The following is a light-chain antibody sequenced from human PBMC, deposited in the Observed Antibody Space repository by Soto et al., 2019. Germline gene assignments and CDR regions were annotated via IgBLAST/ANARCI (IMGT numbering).Light chain of an antibody. CDR3: QHFDGSPCLYT. J-gene: IGKJ2*01. CDR1: PSLSNNY. CDR2: DAS. V-gene: IGKV3D-20*01. Sequence: VLTQSPATLSLSPGERDTLSCGAGPSLSNNYLAWYQHKPALAPRLLIYDASSRAPGIPARFSCSGSGTDLTLTISILEPEDFAVDYCQHFDGSPCLYTFGQGTALE.